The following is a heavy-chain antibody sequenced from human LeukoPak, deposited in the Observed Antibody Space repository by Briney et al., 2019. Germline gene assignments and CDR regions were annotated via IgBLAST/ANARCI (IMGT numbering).Heavy chain of an antibody. V-gene: IGHV4-31*03. D-gene: IGHD3-10*01. CDR3: ARTEVGSGRPYPRGLDY. J-gene: IGHJ4*02. Sequence: SETLSLTCTVSGGSISSGDYYWSWIRQPPGKGLEWIGYIYYSGSTYYNPSLKSRVTISVDTSKNQFSLKLSSVTAADTAVYYCARTEVGSGRPYPRGLDYWGQGTLVTVSS. CDR2: IYYSGST. CDR1: GGSISSGDYY.